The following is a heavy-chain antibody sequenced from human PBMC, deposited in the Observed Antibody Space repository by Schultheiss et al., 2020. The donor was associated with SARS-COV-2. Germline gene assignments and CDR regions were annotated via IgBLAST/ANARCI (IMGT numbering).Heavy chain of an antibody. CDR3: ARDCYYGSGSYGWFDP. CDR1: GFTFSNAW. J-gene: IGHJ5*02. D-gene: IGHD3-10*01. V-gene: IGHV3-66*01. Sequence: GESLKISCAASGFTFSNAWMSWVRQAPGKGLEWVSVIYSGGSTYYADSVKGRFTISRDNSKNTLYLQMNSLRAEDTAVYYCARDCYYGSGSYGWFDPWGQGTLVTVSS. CDR2: IYSGGST.